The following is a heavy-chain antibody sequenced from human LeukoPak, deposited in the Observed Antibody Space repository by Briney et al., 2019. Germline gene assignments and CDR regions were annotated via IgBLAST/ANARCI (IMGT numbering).Heavy chain of an antibody. D-gene: IGHD1-1*01. Sequence: SETLSLTCAVYGGSFSDYYWSWIRQPPGKGLEWIGEINHSGSTNYNPSLNSRVTISVDTSKNQFSLKLSSVTAADTAVYYCAKYNWNDSAFDIWGQGTMVTVSS. V-gene: IGHV4-34*01. CDR3: AKYNWNDSAFDI. CDR2: INHSGST. J-gene: IGHJ3*02. CDR1: GGSFSDYY.